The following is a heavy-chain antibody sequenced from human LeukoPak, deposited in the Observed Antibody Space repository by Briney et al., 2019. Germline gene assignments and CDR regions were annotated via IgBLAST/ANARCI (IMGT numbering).Heavy chain of an antibody. V-gene: IGHV4-61*02. CDR3: ASGYDYVWGSDRYTGANFDY. CDR1: GGSISSGSYY. CDR2: IYTSGST. J-gene: IGHJ4*02. D-gene: IGHD3-16*02. Sequence: PSETLSLTCTVSGGSISSGSYYWSWIRQPAGKGLEWIGRIYTSGSTNYNPSLKSRVTISVDTSKNQFSLKLSSVTAADTAVYYCASGYDYVWGSDRYTGANFDYWGQGTLVTVSS.